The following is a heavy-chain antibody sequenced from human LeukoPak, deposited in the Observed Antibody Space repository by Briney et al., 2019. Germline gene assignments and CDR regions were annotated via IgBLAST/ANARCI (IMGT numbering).Heavy chain of an antibody. J-gene: IGHJ4*02. CDR1: GFTFSSYA. Sequence: PTGGSLRLSCAASGFTFSSYAMSWVRQAPGKGLEWVSAISGSGGSTYYADSVKGRFTISRDNSKNTLYLQMNSLRAEDTAVYYCARKTDHQTGGDYWGQGTLVTVSS. D-gene: IGHD1-1*01. CDR3: ARKTDHQTGGDY. V-gene: IGHV3-23*01. CDR2: ISGSGGST.